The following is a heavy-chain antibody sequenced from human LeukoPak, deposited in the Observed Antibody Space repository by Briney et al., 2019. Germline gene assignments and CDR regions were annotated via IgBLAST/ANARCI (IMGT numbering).Heavy chain of an antibody. CDR3: ARRGGAVYCGGDCYYFDY. CDR2: INHSGST. Sequence: PSETLSLTCAVYGGSFSGYYWSWIRQPPGKGLEWIGEINHSGSTNYNPSPKSRVTISVDTSKNQFSLKLSSVTAADTAVYYCARRGGAVYCGGDCYYFDYWGQGTLVTVSS. CDR1: GGSFSGYY. J-gene: IGHJ4*02. V-gene: IGHV4-34*01. D-gene: IGHD2-21*02.